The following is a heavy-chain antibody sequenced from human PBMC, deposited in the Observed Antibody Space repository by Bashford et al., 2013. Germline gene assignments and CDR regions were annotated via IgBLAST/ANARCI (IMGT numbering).Heavy chain of an antibody. Sequence: SVKVSCKASGGTFSSYAISWVRQAPGQGLEWMGGIIPIFGTANYAQRFQGRVTITADGSTRTAYMELSSLRSDDTAVYYCVRLSNWNDDPDYWGQGTLVTVSS. CDR3: VRLSNWNDDPDY. D-gene: IGHD1-1*01. J-gene: IGHJ4*02. CDR2: IIPIFGTA. CDR1: GGTFSSYA. V-gene: IGHV1-69*13.